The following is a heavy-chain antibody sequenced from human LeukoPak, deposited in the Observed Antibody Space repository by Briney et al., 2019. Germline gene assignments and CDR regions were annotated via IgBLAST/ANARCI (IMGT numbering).Heavy chain of an antibody. J-gene: IGHJ4*02. Sequence: GGSLRLSCAASGFTFSSYGMHWVRQAPGKGLEWVAVISYDGSNKYYADSVKGRFTISRDNSKNTLYLQMNSLRAEDTAVYYCARDDSPYYDFWSGYSNFDYWGQGTLVTVSS. CDR3: ARDDSPYYDFWSGYSNFDY. D-gene: IGHD3-3*01. CDR1: GFTFSSYG. V-gene: IGHV3-30*03. CDR2: ISYDGSNK.